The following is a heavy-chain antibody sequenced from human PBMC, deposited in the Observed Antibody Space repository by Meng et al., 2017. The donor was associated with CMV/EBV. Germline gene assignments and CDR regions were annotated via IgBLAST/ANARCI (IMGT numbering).Heavy chain of an antibody. D-gene: IGHD5-18*01. CDR2: IIPIFGTA. V-gene: IGHV1-69*05. Sequence: CKASGGTFSSYAISWVRQAPGQGLEWMGGIIPIFGTANYAQKFQGRVTITTDESTSTAYMELSSLRSEDTAVYYCAVTVDTAAYYFDYWGQGTLVTVS. CDR1: GGTFSSYA. J-gene: IGHJ4*02. CDR3: AVTVDTAAYYFDY.